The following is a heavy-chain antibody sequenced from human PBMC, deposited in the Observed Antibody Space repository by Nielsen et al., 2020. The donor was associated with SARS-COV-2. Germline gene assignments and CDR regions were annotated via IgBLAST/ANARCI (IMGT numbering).Heavy chain of an antibody. D-gene: IGHD7-27*01. Sequence: GESLKISCAASGFTFSTYAMSWVRQAPGKGLEWVSLVSDSGGRTYYADSVKGRFTISRDNSKNTLYVHMNSLRGEDTAVYYCARGNGWGSYFDYWGQGTLVTVSS. CDR2: VSDSGGRT. CDR3: ARGNGWGSYFDY. J-gene: IGHJ4*02. V-gene: IGHV3-23*01. CDR1: GFTFSTYA.